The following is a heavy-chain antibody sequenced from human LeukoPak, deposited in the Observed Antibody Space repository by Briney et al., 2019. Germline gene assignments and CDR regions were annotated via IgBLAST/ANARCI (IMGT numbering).Heavy chain of an antibody. CDR3: AKDQAEIVGATPNLDY. Sequence: PGGSLRLSCAASGFTFSSYAMSWVRQAPGKGLEWVSAISGGGGSTYYADSVKGRFTISRDNSKNTLYLQMNSLRAEDTAVYYCAKDQAEIVGATPNLDYWGQGTLVTVSS. V-gene: IGHV3-23*01. D-gene: IGHD1-26*01. CDR1: GFTFSSYA. J-gene: IGHJ4*02. CDR2: ISGGGGST.